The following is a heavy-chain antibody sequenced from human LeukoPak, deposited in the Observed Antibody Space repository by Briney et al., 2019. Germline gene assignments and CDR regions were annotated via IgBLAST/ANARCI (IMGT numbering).Heavy chain of an antibody. J-gene: IGHJ6*04. D-gene: IGHD2-15*01. CDR1: GFTFSGSA. CDR2: IRSKANSYAT. CDR3: ARGRTYCSSGSGPPSDV. V-gene: IGHV3-73*01. Sequence: GGSLKLSCAASGFTFSGSAMHWVRQASGKGLEWVGRIRSKANSYATTYAASVKGRFTISRDDSKNTAYLQMNSLRAEDTAVYYCARGRTYCSSGSGPPSDVWGKGTTVTVSS.